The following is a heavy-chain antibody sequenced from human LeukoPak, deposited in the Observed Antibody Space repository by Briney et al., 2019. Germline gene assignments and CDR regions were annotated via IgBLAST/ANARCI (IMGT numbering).Heavy chain of an antibody. CDR1: GFTFSTFA. Sequence: GGSLRLSCAASGFTFSTFAMIWVRQPPGKGLEWVSSIFPSGGEIHYADSVRGRFTVSRDNDKNSLYLQVNSLRAEDRAVYYCARVASYAFDIWGQGTMVTVSS. CDR3: ARVASYAFDI. CDR2: IFPSGGEI. V-gene: IGHV3-21*01. D-gene: IGHD6-6*01. J-gene: IGHJ3*02.